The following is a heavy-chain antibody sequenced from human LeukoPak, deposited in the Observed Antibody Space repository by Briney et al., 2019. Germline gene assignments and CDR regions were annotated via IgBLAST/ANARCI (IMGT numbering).Heavy chain of an antibody. CDR1: GYTFTGYY. D-gene: IGHD2-15*01. J-gene: IGHJ4*02. V-gene: IGHV1-2*02. Sequence: ASVKVSCKASGYTFTGYYMHWVRQAPRQGLEWMGWINPNSGGTNYAQKFQGRVTMTRDTSISTAYMELSSLRSDDTAVYYCARDLTPLIVVVVAAPDYWGQGTLVTVSS. CDR2: INPNSGGT. CDR3: ARDLTPLIVVVVAAPDY.